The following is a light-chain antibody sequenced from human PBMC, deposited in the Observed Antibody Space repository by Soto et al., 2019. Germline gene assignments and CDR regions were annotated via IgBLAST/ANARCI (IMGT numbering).Light chain of an antibody. Sequence: DIQMTQSPSAMSASVGDRVTITCRASQDIRHYLAWFQVKPGKVPKRLIYGASSLQSGVPSRFSGSGSGTEFTLTISSLQPEDSASYYCLQHNSYPLTFGGGTKVDI. CDR3: LQHNSYPLT. CDR2: GAS. CDR1: QDIRHY. V-gene: IGKV1-17*03. J-gene: IGKJ4*01.